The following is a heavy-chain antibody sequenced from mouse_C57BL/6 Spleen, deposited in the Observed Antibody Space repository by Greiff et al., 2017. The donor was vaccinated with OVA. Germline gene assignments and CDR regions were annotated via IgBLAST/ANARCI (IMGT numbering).Heavy chain of an antibody. D-gene: IGHD1-1*01. J-gene: IGHJ1*03. CDR2: IYPGDGDT. V-gene: IGHV1-82*01. CDR3: ARSYGSSNGYFDV. Sequence: QVQLQQSGPELVKPGASVKISCKASGYAFSSSWMNWVKQRPGKGLEWIGRIYPGDGDTNYNGKFKGKATLTADKSSSTAYMQLSSLTSEDSAVYFCARSYGSSNGYFDVWGTGTTVTVSS. CDR1: GYAFSSSW.